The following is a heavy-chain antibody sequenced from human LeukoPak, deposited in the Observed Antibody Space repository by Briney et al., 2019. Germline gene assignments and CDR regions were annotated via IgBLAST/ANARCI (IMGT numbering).Heavy chain of an antibody. V-gene: IGHV3-23*01. CDR2: ISGSGGST. J-gene: IGHJ5*02. D-gene: IGHD6-13*01. CDR3: AKDLKAAAGTWFDP. CDR1: GLTFSSYA. Sequence: GGSLRLSCTASGLTFSSYAMSWVRQAPGKGLEWVSAISGSGGSTYYANSVKGRFTISRDNSKNTLYLQMNSLRAEDTAVYYCAKDLKAAAGTWFDPWGQGTLVTVSS.